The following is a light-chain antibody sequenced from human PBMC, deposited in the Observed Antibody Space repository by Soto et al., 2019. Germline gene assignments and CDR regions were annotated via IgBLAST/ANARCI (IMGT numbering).Light chain of an antibody. V-gene: IGKV1-5*01. CDR2: EAS. Sequence: DIQMTQSPSTLSASVGDRVTITCRASQSISSWLAWYQQKPGKAPKLLIHEASRLESGVPSRFSGSESGTEFTLTISGLHPDDCATYYCQQSYGSPPFTFGPGTRVDI. CDR3: QQSYGSPPFT. CDR1: QSISSW. J-gene: IGKJ3*01.